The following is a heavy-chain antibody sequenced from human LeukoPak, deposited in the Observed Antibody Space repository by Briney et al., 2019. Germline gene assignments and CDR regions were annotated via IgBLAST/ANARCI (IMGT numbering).Heavy chain of an antibody. CDR3: AREGEYYDSKPSFFDY. Sequence: GGSLRLSCAASGFTFDDYGMSWVRQASGKGLEWVSGINWNGGSTGYADSVKGRFTISRDNAKNSLYLQMNSLRAEDTALYYCAREGEYYDSKPSFFDYWGQGTLVTVSS. D-gene: IGHD3-22*01. V-gene: IGHV3-20*04. CDR2: INWNGGST. CDR1: GFTFDDYG. J-gene: IGHJ4*02.